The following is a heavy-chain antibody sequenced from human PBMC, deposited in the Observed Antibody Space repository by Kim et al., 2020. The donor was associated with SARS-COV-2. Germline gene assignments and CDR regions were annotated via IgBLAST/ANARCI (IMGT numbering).Heavy chain of an antibody. J-gene: IGHJ4*02. CDR3: ARGGSYDNPMLDY. V-gene: IGHV4-34*01. D-gene: IGHD3-10*01. Sequence: HPSLKSRNTISVDTAKNQFSLKLSSVTAADTAVYYCARGGSYDNPMLDYWGQGTLVTVSS.